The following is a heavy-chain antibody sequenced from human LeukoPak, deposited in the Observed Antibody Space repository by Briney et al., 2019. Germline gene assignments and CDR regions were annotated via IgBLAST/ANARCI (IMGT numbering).Heavy chain of an antibody. CDR1: GDTSRVYW. D-gene: IGHD4-23*01. J-gene: IGHJ4*02. CDR3: ARGRFCDSGNCYLDY. Sequence: PGGGLRVSSVEPGDTSRVYWMSSVRAAPGKGLERVANINPDGRNKYHVDSVKGLFTISRDTANASLFLLMNSLRAEDTAVYYCARGRFCDSGNCYLDYWGQGTLVTVSS. CDR2: INPDGRNK. V-gene: IGHV3-7*01.